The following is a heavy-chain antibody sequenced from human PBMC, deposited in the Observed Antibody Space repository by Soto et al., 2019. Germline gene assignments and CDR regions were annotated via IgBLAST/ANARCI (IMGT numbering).Heavy chain of an antibody. J-gene: IGHJ6*02. CDR1: GGSFSNYG. CDR2: IIPVFGTP. D-gene: IGHD3-22*01. Sequence: QVQVVQSGAAVKKPGSSVKVSCKASGGSFSNYGISWVRQAPGQGLEWMGGIIPVFGTPHYAQKFQDRVTITADESTSAVYMEVTSLTSEDTAVYYCARGDATKIVVTTYFALDVWGQGTTVTVSS. CDR3: ARGDATKIVVTTYFALDV. V-gene: IGHV1-69*12.